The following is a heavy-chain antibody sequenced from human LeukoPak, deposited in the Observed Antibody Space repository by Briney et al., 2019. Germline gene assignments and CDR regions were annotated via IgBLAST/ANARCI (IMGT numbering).Heavy chain of an antibody. Sequence: PSETLSLTCTVSGGSISSGGYYWSWIRQHPGKGLEWIGYIYYSGSTYYNPSLKSRVTISVDTSKNQFSLKLSSVTAADTAVYYCAREPWPGSEVDCWGQGTLVTVSS. CDR2: IYYSGST. CDR1: GGSISSGGYY. J-gene: IGHJ4*02. D-gene: IGHD3-10*01. V-gene: IGHV4-31*03. CDR3: AREPWPGSEVDC.